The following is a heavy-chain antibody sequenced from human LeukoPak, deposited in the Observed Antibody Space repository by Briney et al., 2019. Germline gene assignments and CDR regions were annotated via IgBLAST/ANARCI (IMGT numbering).Heavy chain of an antibody. Sequence: PGGSLRLSCAASGFTFSSYAMSWVRQAPGKGLEWVSAISGSGGSTYYADSVKGRFTISRDNSKNTLYLQMNSLRAEDTAVYYCAETRYSSGAGYYFDYWGQGTLVTASS. J-gene: IGHJ4*02. D-gene: IGHD5-18*01. CDR2: ISGSGGST. CDR3: AETRYSSGAGYYFDY. V-gene: IGHV3-23*01. CDR1: GFTFSSYA.